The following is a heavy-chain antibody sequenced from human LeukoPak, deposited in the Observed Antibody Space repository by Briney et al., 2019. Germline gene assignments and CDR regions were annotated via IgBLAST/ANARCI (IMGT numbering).Heavy chain of an antibody. D-gene: IGHD3-10*01. Sequence: PSETLSLTCAVSGGSISSGDFPWSWIRQPPGKGLEWIGYIFHTGHTSYNPSLKSRVTISVDMSKNQLSLRLTSVAAADTAVYYCARGFYGAGSHFDYWGQGTLVTVSS. CDR1: GGSISSGDFP. CDR3: ARGFYGAGSHFDY. J-gene: IGHJ4*02. CDR2: IFHTGHT. V-gene: IGHV4-30-2*01.